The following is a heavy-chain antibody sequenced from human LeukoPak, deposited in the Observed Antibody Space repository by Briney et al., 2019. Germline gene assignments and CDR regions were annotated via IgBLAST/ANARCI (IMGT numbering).Heavy chain of an antibody. Sequence: SETLSLPCTVSGRSISSGGYYWSWIPQHPGKGLEWFGYIYYSGSTYYNPSLKSRVTISVDTSKNQFSLKLSSVAAADTAVYYCAGPCCDSSGYGAFDIWGQGTTVTVSS. CDR1: GRSISSGGYY. D-gene: IGHD3-22*01. V-gene: IGHV4-31*03. J-gene: IGHJ3*02. CDR3: AGPCCDSSGYGAFDI. CDR2: IYYSGST.